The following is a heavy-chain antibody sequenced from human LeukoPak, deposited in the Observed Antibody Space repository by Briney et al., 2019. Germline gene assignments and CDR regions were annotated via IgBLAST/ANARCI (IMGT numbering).Heavy chain of an antibody. V-gene: IGHV3-53*01. CDR2: VYNDGRT. CDR1: GFTVNRDY. Sequence: PGESLRLSCAASGFTVNRDYMSWVRQSPGKGLEWVSVVYNDGRTFYADPVKGRFTISRDDSKNTVFLQMNRLRPEDTAIYFCTRGSPTVSAGYNWGRGTVVIVSS. D-gene: IGHD1-1*01. CDR3: TRGSPTVSAGYN. J-gene: IGHJ4*02.